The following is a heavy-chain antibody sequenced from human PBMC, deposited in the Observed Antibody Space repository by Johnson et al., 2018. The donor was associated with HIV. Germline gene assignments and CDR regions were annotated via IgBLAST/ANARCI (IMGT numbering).Heavy chain of an antibody. D-gene: IGHD3-10*01. CDR3: ARRMVQGVIITSGAFDI. CDR2: ISWDGGST. V-gene: IGHV3-66*03. J-gene: IGHJ3*02. CDR1: GFTVSSNF. Sequence: VQLVESGGGLIQPGGSLRLSCAASGFTVSSNFMTWIRQAPGKGLEWVSLISWDGGSTYYADSVQGRFTISRDNSKNTLYLQMNSLRAEDTAVYYCARRMVQGVIITSGAFDIWGQGTMVTVSS.